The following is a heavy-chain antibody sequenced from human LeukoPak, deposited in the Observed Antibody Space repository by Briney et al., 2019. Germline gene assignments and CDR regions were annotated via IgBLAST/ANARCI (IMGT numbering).Heavy chain of an antibody. CDR3: AYGGYTLDY. Sequence: AGGSLRLSCAASGFTFSNYEMHWVRQAPGKGLEWVSYISSSGSDIYYADSVKGRFTISRDNSKNTLYLQMNSLRAEDTAVYYCAYGGYTLDYWGQGTLVTVSS. CDR2: ISSSGSDI. CDR1: GFTFSNYE. V-gene: IGHV3-48*03. D-gene: IGHD4-17*01. J-gene: IGHJ4*02.